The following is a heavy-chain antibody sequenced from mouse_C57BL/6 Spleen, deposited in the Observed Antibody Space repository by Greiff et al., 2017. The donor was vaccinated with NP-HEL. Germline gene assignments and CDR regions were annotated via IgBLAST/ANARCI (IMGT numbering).Heavy chain of an antibody. CDR2: IHPNSGST. CDR1: GYTFTNYW. D-gene: IGHD2-2*01. J-gene: IGHJ1*03. Sequence: QVQLQQSGAELVKPGASVKLSCKASGYTFTNYWMHWVKQRPGQGLEWIGMIHPNSGSTNYNEKFKSKATLTVDKSSSTAYMQLSSLTSEDSAVYYCARRYGYDRDWYFDVWGTGTTVTVSS. CDR3: ARRYGYDRDWYFDV. V-gene: IGHV1-64*01.